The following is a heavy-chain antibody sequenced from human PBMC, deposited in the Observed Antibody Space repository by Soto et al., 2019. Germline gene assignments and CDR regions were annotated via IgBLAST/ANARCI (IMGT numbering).Heavy chain of an antibody. J-gene: IGHJ4*02. CDR3: ARVVGAATYDY. CDR1: GYTCTSYG. V-gene: IGHV1-18*04. Sequence: ASVKVSCTASGYTCTSYGISWVRQAPGQGLEWMGWISAYNGNTRYAQKRQGIGTMTTDTSTSTAYMELRSLRSDDTAVYYGARVVGAATYDYWGQGTLVTVSS. CDR2: ISAYNGNT. D-gene: IGHD2-15*01.